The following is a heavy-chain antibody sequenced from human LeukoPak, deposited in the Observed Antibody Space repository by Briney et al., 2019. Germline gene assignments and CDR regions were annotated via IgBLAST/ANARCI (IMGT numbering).Heavy chain of an antibody. J-gene: IGHJ4*02. D-gene: IGHD2-21*02. Sequence: ASVKVSCKASGYTFTGYYMHWVRQAPGQGLEWMGWINPNSGGTNYAQKFQGRVTMIRDTSISTAYMELSRLRSDDTAVYYCARGGKVVVTANFDYWGQGTLVTVSS. V-gene: IGHV1-2*02. CDR2: INPNSGGT. CDR1: GYTFTGYY. CDR3: ARGGKVVVTANFDY.